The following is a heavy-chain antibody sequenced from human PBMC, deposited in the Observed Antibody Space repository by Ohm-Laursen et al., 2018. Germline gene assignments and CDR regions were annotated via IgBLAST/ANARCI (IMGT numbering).Heavy chain of an antibody. Sequence: ASVKVSCKASGYTFTGYYMHWVRQAPGQGLEWMGWINPNSGGTNYAQKFQGRVTMTRDTSISTAYMEPSRLRSDDTAVYYCARGGTHEQWELNYWGQGTLVTVSS. D-gene: IGHD1-26*01. V-gene: IGHV1-2*02. CDR2: INPNSGGT. CDR3: ARGGTHEQWELNY. CDR1: GYTFTGYY. J-gene: IGHJ4*02.